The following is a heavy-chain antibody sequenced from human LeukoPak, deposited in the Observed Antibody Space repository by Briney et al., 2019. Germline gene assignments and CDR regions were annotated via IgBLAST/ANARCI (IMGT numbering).Heavy chain of an antibody. V-gene: IGHV3-74*01. CDR3: IRTLIVATSPYMDV. D-gene: IGHD5-12*01. Sequence: GGSLRLSCAASGFTFSSYWMHWVRQAPGKRLVWVSRVNSDGTGTTYADSVEGRFTISRDNAKNTVYLQMHSLRAEDTAIYYCIRTLIVATSPYMDVWGKGTTVTVSS. CDR2: VNSDGTGT. CDR1: GFTFSSYW. J-gene: IGHJ6*03.